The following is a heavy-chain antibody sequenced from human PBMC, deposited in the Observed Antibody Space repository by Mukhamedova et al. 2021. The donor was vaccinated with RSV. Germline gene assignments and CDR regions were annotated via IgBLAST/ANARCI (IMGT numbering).Heavy chain of an antibody. D-gene: IGHD3-3*01. CDR2: ISGSGGST. CDR1: G. Sequence: GMSWVRQAPGKGLEWVSAISGSGGSTYYADSVKGRFTISRDNSKNTLYLQMNSLRAEDTAVYYCAKDLGGTIFGPAHWDFGAFDIWG. CDR3: AKDLGGTIFGPAHWDFGAFDI. J-gene: IGHJ3*02. V-gene: IGHV3-23*01.